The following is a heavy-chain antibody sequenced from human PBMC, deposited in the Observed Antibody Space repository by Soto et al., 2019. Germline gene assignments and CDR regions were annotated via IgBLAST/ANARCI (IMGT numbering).Heavy chain of an antibody. V-gene: IGHV1-18*01. CDR2: ISPYNGNT. CDR3: ARDCSGGSCYSY. J-gene: IGHJ4*02. CDR1: GYTFTIYG. Sequence: ASVKVSCKASGYTFTIYGISWVLQAPGQGLEWMGRISPYNGNTNYAQKLQGRVTMTRDTSTSTVYMELSSLRSEDTAVYYCARDCSGGSCYSYWGQGTLVTVSS. D-gene: IGHD2-15*01.